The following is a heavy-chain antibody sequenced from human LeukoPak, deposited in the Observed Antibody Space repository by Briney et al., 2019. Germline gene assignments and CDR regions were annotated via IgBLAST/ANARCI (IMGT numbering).Heavy chain of an antibody. CDR2: ISHDGNNK. CDR1: GFTVSGNY. V-gene: IGHV3-30*14. Sequence: GGSLKLSCAASGFTVSGNYMSWVRQAPGKGLEWVAVISHDGNNKYYADSVKGRFTISRDNSKNTLYLQMNSLRAEDTAVYYCARVYSSGDFDYWGQGTLVTVSS. J-gene: IGHJ4*02. D-gene: IGHD3-22*01. CDR3: ARVYSSGDFDY.